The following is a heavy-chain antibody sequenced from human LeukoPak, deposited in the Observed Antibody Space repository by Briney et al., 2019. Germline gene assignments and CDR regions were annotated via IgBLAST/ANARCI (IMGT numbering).Heavy chain of an antibody. Sequence: SETLSLTCTVSGGSITSYYWSLVRQPPGKGPEWVGYIYYSESTNYNPSLNSRVTISVDTSKNQFSLKLSSVTAADTAVYFCARITTKVYYYMDVWGKGTTVTISS. CDR1: GGSITSYY. CDR2: IYYSEST. CDR3: ARITTKVYYYMDV. D-gene: IGHD3-22*01. V-gene: IGHV4-59*01. J-gene: IGHJ6*03.